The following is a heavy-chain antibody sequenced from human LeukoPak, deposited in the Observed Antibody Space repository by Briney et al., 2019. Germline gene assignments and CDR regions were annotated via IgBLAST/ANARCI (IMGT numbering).Heavy chain of an antibody. J-gene: IGHJ4*02. V-gene: IGHV1-18*01. CDR1: GYTFTSYD. Sequence: ASVKVSCKASGYTFTSYDISWVRQAPGQGLEWMRWISTYNDNTHYAQKLQGRVTMTTDTSTSTVYMELKSLRSDDTAVYYCARIQSRIIAARPGNPAFDYWGRGTLVTVSS. CDR2: ISTYNDNT. D-gene: IGHD6-6*01. CDR3: ARIQSRIIAARPGNPAFDY.